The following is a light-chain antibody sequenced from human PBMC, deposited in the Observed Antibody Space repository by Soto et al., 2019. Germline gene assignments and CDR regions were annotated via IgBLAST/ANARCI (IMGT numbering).Light chain of an antibody. CDR1: MRDVGAYNL. V-gene: IGLV2-14*01. Sequence: QSVLTQPASVSGSPGQSITISCAGTMRDVGAYNLVSWYQQHPGRAPQLIIYEVRNRPSGISFRFSGSKSGTSASLAISGLRSDDEADYYCAAWDDSRRGVVFGGGTKVTVL. CDR3: AAWDDSRRGVV. J-gene: IGLJ2*01. CDR2: EVR.